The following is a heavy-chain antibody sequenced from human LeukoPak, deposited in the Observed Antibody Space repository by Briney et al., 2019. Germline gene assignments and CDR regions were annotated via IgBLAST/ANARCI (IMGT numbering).Heavy chain of an antibody. CDR2: ISYDGSNK. Sequence: PGGSLRLSCAASGFTFSSYAMHWVRQAPGKGLEWVAVISYDGSNKYYADSVKGRFTISRDNSKNTLYLQMNSLRAEDTAVYYCARVTSVVVAAPDAFDIWGQGTMVTVSS. J-gene: IGHJ3*02. D-gene: IGHD2-15*01. CDR3: ARVTSVVVAAPDAFDI. V-gene: IGHV3-30-3*01. CDR1: GFTFSSYA.